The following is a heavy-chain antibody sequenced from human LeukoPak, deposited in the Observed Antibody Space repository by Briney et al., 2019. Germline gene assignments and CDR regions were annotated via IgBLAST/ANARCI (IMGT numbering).Heavy chain of an antibody. Sequence: GGSLRLSCAASGFTFSSYWMSWVRQAPGKGLGWVANIKQDGSEKYYVDSVKGRFTISRDNAKNSLYLQMNSLRAEDTAVYYCAKEEGVAAPTFDYWGQGTLVTVSS. CDR3: AKEEGVAAPTFDY. CDR1: GFTFSSYW. V-gene: IGHV3-7*03. CDR2: IKQDGSEK. J-gene: IGHJ4*02. D-gene: IGHD2-15*01.